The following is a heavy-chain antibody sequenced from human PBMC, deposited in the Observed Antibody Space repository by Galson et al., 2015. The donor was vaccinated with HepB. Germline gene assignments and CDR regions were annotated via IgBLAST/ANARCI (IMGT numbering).Heavy chain of an antibody. D-gene: IGHD3-9*01. Sequence: SLRLSCAASGFTVSSNYMSWVRQAPGKGLEWVSVIYSGGSTYYADSVKGRFTISRDNSKNTLYLQMNSLRAEDTAMYYCARAVRGSRYYYFDYWGQGTLVTVSS. CDR2: IYSGGST. CDR3: ARAVRGSRYYYFDY. V-gene: IGHV3-66*01. CDR1: GFTVSSNY. J-gene: IGHJ4*02.